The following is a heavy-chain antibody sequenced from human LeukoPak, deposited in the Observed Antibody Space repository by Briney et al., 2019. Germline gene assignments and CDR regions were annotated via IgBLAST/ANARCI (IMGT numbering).Heavy chain of an antibody. CDR2: IYYSGST. J-gene: IGHJ3*02. D-gene: IGHD3-10*01. V-gene: IGHV4-39*02. Sequence: SETLSLTCTVSGGSISSSSYYWGWIRQPPGKGLEWIGSIYYSGSTYYNPSLKSRVTISVDTSKNHFSLKLSSVTAADTAVYYCARDAMVRGKYPSAAFDIWGQGTMVTVSS. CDR1: GGSISSSSYY. CDR3: ARDAMVRGKYPSAAFDI.